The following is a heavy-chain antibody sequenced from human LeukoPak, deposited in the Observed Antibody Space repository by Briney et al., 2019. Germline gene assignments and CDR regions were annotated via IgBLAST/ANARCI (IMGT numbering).Heavy chain of an antibody. V-gene: IGHV1-18*01. D-gene: IGHD3-10*01. CDR2: ISAYNGNT. J-gene: IGHJ3*02. CDR1: GYTFTSYG. CDR3: ARDDGSGSYHWAFDI. Sequence: ASVKVSCKASGYTFTSYGISWLRQAPGQGLEWMGWISAYNGNTNYAQKLQGRLTITTDTSTSTAYMELRRLRYDDTAVYYCARDDGSGSYHWAFDIWGQGTMVTVSS.